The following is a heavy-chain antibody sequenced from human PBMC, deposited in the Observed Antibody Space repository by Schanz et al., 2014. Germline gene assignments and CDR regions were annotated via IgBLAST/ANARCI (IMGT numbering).Heavy chain of an antibody. V-gene: IGHV1-3*01. D-gene: IGHD6-13*01. J-gene: IGHJ5*02. CDR3: ARDLIAAAESWCDP. Sequence: QVQLVQSGPEVKKPGASVKVSCQASGYTLKYHAMHWVRQAPGQSLEWLGWINPANGNTHYSPRLNGRVSISSDTAASTVYLHFSSRKSDDTAVDYCARDLIAAAESWCDPWGQGTPITVSS. CDR1: GYTLKYHA. CDR2: INPANGNT.